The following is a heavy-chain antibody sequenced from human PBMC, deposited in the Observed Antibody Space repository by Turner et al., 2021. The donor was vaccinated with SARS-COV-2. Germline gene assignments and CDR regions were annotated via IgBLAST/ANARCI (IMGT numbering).Heavy chain of an antibody. V-gene: IGHV3-30-3*01. CDR2: ISYDGSNK. CDR1: GFTFSSYA. Sequence: QVQLVESGVGVVQPGRSLRLSCAASGFTFSSYAMHWVRQAPGKGLEWVAVISYDGSNKYYADSVKGRFTISRDNSKNTLYLQMNSLRAEDTAVYYCARDLSTYDYFDYWGQGTLVTVSS. J-gene: IGHJ4*02. D-gene: IGHD2-21*01. CDR3: ARDLSTYDYFDY.